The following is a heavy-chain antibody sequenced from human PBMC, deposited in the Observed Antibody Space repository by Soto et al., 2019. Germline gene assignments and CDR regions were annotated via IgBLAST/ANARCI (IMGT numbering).Heavy chain of an antibody. CDR3: ARHPGEYRRGAHYYYYGMDV. CDR1: GYTFTSYG. J-gene: IGHJ6*02. CDR2: ISAYNGNT. Sequence: QVQLVQSGAEVKKPGASVKVSCKASGYTFTSYGISWVRQAPGQGLEWMGWISAYNGNTNYAQKLQGRVTMTTDTSTSTAYMELRSLRSDDTAVYYCARHPGEYRRGAHYYYYGMDVWGQGTTVTVSS. D-gene: IGHD3-16*02. V-gene: IGHV1-18*01.